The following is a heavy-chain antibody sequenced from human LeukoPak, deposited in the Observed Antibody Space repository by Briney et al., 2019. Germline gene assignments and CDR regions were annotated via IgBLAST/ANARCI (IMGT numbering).Heavy chain of an antibody. V-gene: IGHV1-69*06. D-gene: IGHD3-3*01. J-gene: IGHJ2*01. CDR3: ARVAYQYYDFWSGYYTGAWYFDL. CDR1: GGTFSSYA. Sequence: SVKVSCKASGGTFSSYAISWVRQAPGQGLEWMGGIIPIFGTANYAQKFQGRVTITADKSTSTAYMELSSLRSEDTAVYYCARVAYQYYDFWSGYYTGAWYFDLWGRGTLVTVSS. CDR2: IIPIFGTA.